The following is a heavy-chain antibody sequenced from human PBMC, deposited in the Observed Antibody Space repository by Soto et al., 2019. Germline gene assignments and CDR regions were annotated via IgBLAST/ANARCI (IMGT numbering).Heavy chain of an antibody. V-gene: IGHV3-21*01. CDR2: TSSSSSYI. CDR1: GFTFSSYS. CDR3: AREDSSGPTFYYGMDV. D-gene: IGHD6-25*01. J-gene: IGHJ6*02. Sequence: GGSLRLSCAASGFTFSSYSMNWVRQAPGKGLEWVSSTSSSSSYIYYAHSVKGRFTISRDNAKNSLYLQMNSLRAEDTAVYYCAREDSSGPTFYYGMDVWGQGTTVTVSS.